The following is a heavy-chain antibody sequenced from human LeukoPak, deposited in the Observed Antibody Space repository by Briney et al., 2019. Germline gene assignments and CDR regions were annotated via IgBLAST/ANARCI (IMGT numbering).Heavy chain of an antibody. CDR2: ISASGGST. CDR1: GFTFSSYA. V-gene: IGHV3-23*01. J-gene: IGHJ5*02. CDR3: AKTVFAASGPFDP. Sequence: GGSLRLSCAASGFTFSSYAMSWVRQAPGRGLEWVSAISASGGSTYYADSVKGRFTISRDNSKNTLYLQMNSLRAEGTAVYYCAKTVFAASGPFDPWGQGTLVTVSS. D-gene: IGHD4-17*01.